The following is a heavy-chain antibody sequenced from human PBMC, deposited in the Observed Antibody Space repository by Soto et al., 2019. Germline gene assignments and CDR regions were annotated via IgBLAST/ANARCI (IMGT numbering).Heavy chain of an antibody. J-gene: IGHJ4*02. Sequence: GGSLRLSCAASGFTFSNAWMSWVRQAPGKGLEWVARIKSKTDGGTTDYAAPVRGRFAISRGDSENTLYLQMNSLKTVDTAVYYCTTGHPSGIYWGQGTLVTVSS. CDR2: IKSKTDGGTT. CDR1: GFTFSNAW. V-gene: IGHV3-15*01. D-gene: IGHD6-19*01. CDR3: TTGHPSGIY.